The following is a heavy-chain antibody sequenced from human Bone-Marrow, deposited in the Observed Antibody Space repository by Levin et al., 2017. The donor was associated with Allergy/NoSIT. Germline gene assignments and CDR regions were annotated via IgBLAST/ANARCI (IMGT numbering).Heavy chain of an antibody. Sequence: SGPTLVKPTQTLTLTCTPSGFSLSTSGMSVGWIRQPPGKALEWLALIDWDDDTYYSTSLKTRLTISKDTSKNQVVLIMTNMDPVDTATYYCARIIRGVIPAFDIWGQGTTVTVSS. CDR3: ARIIRGVIPAFDI. CDR2: IDWDDDT. V-gene: IGHV2-70*01. D-gene: IGHD3-10*01. CDR1: GFSLSTSGMS. J-gene: IGHJ3*02.